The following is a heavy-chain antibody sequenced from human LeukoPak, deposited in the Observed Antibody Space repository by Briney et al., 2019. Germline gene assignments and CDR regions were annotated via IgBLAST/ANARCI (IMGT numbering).Heavy chain of an antibody. CDR1: GGTFSSYA. V-gene: IGHV1-69*06. CDR3: ARVAGYSSGWYNDY. J-gene: IGHJ4*02. CDR2: IIPIFGTA. D-gene: IGHD6-19*01. Sequence: VKXSCKASGGTFSSYAITWVRQAPGQGLEWMGGIIPIFGTANYAQKFQGRVTITADKSTSTAYMELSSLRSEDTAVYYCARVAGYSSGWYNDYWGQGTLVTVSS.